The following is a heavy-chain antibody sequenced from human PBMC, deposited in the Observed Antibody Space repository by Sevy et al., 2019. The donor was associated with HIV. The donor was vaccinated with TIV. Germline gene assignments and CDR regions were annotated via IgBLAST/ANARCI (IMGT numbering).Heavy chain of an antibody. V-gene: IGHV1-69*13. D-gene: IGHD6-13*01. J-gene: IGHJ6*02. Sequence: ASVKVSCKASGGTFSSYAISWVRQAPGQGLEWMGGIIPIFGTANYAQKFQGRVTITADESTSTAYMELSSLRSEDTAVYYRARVVAAARPYYYYGMDVWGQGTTVTVSS. CDR2: IIPIFGTA. CDR3: ARVVAAARPYYYYGMDV. CDR1: GGTFSSYA.